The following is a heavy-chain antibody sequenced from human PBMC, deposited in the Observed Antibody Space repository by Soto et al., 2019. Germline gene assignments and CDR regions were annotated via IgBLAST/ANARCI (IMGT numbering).Heavy chain of an antibody. Sequence: GGSLRLSCAASGFPVSSNYMSWVRQAPGKGLEWVSVIYSGGSTYYADSVKGRFTISRDNSKNTLYLQMNSLRAEDTAVYYCARDRVESGYPEYFQHWGQGTLVTV. CDR2: IYSGGST. CDR3: ARDRVESGYPEYFQH. D-gene: IGHD3-22*01. CDR1: GFPVSSNY. J-gene: IGHJ1*01. V-gene: IGHV3-53*01.